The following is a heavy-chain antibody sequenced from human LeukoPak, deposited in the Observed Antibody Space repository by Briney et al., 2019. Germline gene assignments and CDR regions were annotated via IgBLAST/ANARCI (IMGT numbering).Heavy chain of an antibody. CDR1: GGSFSGYY. Sequence: SETLSLTCAVYGGSFSGYYWSWIRQSPGKGLEWIGEINHSGSTNYNPSLKSRVTISVDTSKNQFSLKLSSVTAADTAVYYCARDPYNRWYFDYWGQGTLVTVSS. CDR3: ARDPYNRWYFDY. V-gene: IGHV4-34*01. J-gene: IGHJ4*02. CDR2: INHSGST. D-gene: IGHD1-14*01.